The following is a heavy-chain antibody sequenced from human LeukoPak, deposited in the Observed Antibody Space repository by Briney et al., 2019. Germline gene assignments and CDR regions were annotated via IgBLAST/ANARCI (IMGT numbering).Heavy chain of an antibody. V-gene: IGHV1-18*01. CDR2: ISAYNGNT. CDR3: ARDGRGVAVADNYGMDV. J-gene: IGHJ6*02. CDR1: GYTFTSYG. D-gene: IGHD6-19*01. Sequence: ASVKVSCKASGYTFTSYGISWVRQAPGQGLEWMGWISAYNGNTNYAQKLQGRVTMTTDTSTSTAYMELRSLRSDDTAVYYCARDGRGVAVADNYGMDVWGQGTTVTVSS.